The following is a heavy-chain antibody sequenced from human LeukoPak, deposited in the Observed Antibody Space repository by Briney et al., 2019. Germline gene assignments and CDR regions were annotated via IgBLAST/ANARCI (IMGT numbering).Heavy chain of an antibody. CDR3: AKDRVPDSGYDIDY. CDR1: GFTFSGYG. J-gene: IGHJ4*02. CDR2: IYGGGGVI. D-gene: IGHD5-12*01. Sequence: GGSLRLSCAVSGFTFSGYGMYWVRQAPRKGLEWVAGIYGGGGVIKYADSVKGRFTISRDNSENILYLQMDSLRVEDTAIYYCAKDRVPDSGYDIDYWGQGTLVTVSS. V-gene: IGHV3-23*03.